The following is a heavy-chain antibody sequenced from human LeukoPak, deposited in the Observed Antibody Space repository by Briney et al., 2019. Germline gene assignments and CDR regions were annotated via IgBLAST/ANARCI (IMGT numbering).Heavy chain of an antibody. CDR1: GFTFSSYG. CDR3: GRGDGYYYYYMTS. CDR2: IRYDGSNK. Sequence: GGSLRLSCAASGFTFSSYGMHWVRQAPGKGLEWVAFIRYDGSNKYYADSVKGRFTISRDNSKNTLYLQMNSLRAEDTAVYYCGRGDGYYYYYMTSGAKGPRSPSP. V-gene: IGHV3-30*02. D-gene: IGHD5-24*01. J-gene: IGHJ6*03.